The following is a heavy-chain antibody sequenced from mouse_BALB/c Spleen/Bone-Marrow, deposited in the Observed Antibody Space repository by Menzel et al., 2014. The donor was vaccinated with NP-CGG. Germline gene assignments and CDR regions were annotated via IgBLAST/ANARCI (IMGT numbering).Heavy chain of an antibody. CDR1: GFTFSSFG. V-gene: IGHV5-17*02. CDR2: ISDGSSTI. J-gene: IGHJ2*01. CDR3: ARLDVGGY. Sequence: EVQLQQSGGGLVQPGGSRKLSCAASGFTFSSFGMHWVRQVPEKGLEWVAYISDGSSTIYYADTVKGRFTIPRDNPKNTLFLQMTSLRSEDTAMYYCARLDVGGYWGQGTTLTVSS.